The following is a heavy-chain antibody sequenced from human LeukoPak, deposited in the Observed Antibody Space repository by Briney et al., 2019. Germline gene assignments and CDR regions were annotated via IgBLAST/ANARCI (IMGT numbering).Heavy chain of an antibody. CDR3: ARERFLEWSYFDY. V-gene: IGHV4-31*03. Sequence: SETLSLTCTVSGGSISSGGYYWSWIRQRPGKGLEWIGYIYYSGSTYYNPSLKSRVTISVDTSKNQFSLKLSSVTAADTAVYCARERFLEWSYFDYWGQGTLVTVSS. CDR1: GGSISSGGYY. CDR2: IYYSGST. D-gene: IGHD3-3*01. J-gene: IGHJ4*02.